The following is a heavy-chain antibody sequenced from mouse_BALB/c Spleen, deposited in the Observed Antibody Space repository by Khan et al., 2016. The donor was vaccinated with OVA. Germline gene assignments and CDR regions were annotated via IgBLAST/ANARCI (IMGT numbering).Heavy chain of an antibody. Sequence: QVQLQQSGGELARPGASVKLSCKASGYTFTDYNINWVKQRTGQGLEWIGEIYPGSGNTYYNEKFKGKATLTADKSSSTAYMQLSSLTSEDSAVYFCEREWGAWFPYWGQGTLVTVSA. CDR3: EREWGAWFPY. CDR1: GYTFTDYN. V-gene: IGHV1-77*01. J-gene: IGHJ3*01. CDR2: IYPGSGNT.